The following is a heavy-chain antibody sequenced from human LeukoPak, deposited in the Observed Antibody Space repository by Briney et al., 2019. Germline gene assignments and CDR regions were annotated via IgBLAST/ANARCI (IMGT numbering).Heavy chain of an antibody. J-gene: IGHJ5*02. D-gene: IGHD2-2*02. Sequence: GGSLRLSCAASGFTFSSYAMSWVRQAPGKGLEWVSAISGSGGSTYYADSVKGRFTISRDNSKNTLYLQMNSLRAEDTAVYYCARDIVVVPAAIGGTGVWFDPWGQGTLVTVSS. CDR3: ARDIVVVPAAIGGTGVWFDP. CDR1: GFTFSSYA. CDR2: ISGSGGST. V-gene: IGHV3-23*01.